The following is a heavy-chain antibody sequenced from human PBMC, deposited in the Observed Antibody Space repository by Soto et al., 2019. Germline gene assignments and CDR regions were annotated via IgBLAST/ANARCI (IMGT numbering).Heavy chain of an antibody. CDR1: GFTFSSYG. CDR2: IWYDGSNK. CDR3: ARDPYSSSSVPLGVVGY. J-gene: IGHJ4*02. D-gene: IGHD6-6*01. V-gene: IGHV3-33*01. Sequence: QVQLVESGGGVVQPGRSLRLSCAASGFTFSSYGMHWVRQAPGKGLEWVAVIWYDGSNKYYADSVKGRFTISRDNSKNTLYLQMNSLRAEDTAVYYCARDPYSSSSVPLGVVGYWGQGTLVTVSS.